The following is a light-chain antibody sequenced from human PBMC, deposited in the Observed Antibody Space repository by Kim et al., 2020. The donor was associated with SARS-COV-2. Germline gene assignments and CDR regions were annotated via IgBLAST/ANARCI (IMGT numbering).Light chain of an antibody. CDR2: DVS. CDR1: SSDIDGYNF. V-gene: IGLV2-14*03. J-gene: IGLJ1*01. Sequence: SITISCTGSSSDIDGYNFVSWYQQHPGKAPKLVISDVSNRPSGVSDRFSGSKSGNTASLTISGLQAEDEADYYCSSYADSSTLVFGTGTKVTVL. CDR3: SSYADSSTLV.